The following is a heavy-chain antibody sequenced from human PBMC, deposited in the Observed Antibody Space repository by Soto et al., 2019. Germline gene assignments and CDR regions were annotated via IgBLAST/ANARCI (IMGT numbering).Heavy chain of an antibody. D-gene: IGHD6-13*01. V-gene: IGHV3-74*01. CDR2: INSDGSST. Sequence: GGSLSLSCAASGFTFSSYWMHWVRQAPGKGLVWVSRINSDGSSTSYADSVKGRFTISRDNAKNTLYLQMNSLRAEDTAVYYCARGKLGSSWSPLDYWGQGTLVTVSS. CDR3: ARGKLGSSWSPLDY. J-gene: IGHJ4*02. CDR1: GFTFSSYW.